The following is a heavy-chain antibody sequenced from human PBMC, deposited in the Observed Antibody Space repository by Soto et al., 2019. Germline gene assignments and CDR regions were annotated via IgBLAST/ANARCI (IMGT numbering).Heavy chain of an antibody. V-gene: IGHV5-51*01. J-gene: IGHJ4*02. CDR3: ARQDGEALYYFDY. CDR1: GYIFSVYW. CDR2: IYPRDSDV. Sequence: EVQLVQSGAEVKKPGESLKISCKGSGYIFSVYWIAWVRQMPGKGLEWMGVIYPRDSDVRSSPSFQGQVTISADTSINTAYLQWTSLKASDTAIYYCARQDGEALYYFDYWGQGTLVTVSS. D-gene: IGHD4-17*01.